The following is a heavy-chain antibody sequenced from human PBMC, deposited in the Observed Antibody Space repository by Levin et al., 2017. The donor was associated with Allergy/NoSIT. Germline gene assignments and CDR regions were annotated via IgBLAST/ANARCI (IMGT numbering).Heavy chain of an antibody. D-gene: IGHD4-11*01. Sequence: PGGSLRLSCAASGFTFSSYGMSWVRQAPGKGLEWVSGISGSGGSTYYAESVKGRFTISRDNSKNTLYLQMNSLRAEDTAVYYCAKAPTARYFYYYGMDVWGQGTTVTVSS. J-gene: IGHJ6*02. CDR3: AKAPTARYFYYYGMDV. V-gene: IGHV3-23*01. CDR2: ISGSGGST. CDR1: GFTFSSYG.